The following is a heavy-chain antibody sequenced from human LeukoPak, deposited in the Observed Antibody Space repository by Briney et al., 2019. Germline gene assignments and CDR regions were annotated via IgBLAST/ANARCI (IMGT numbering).Heavy chain of an antibody. V-gene: IGHV3-30*02. CDR1: GFTLSSYG. Sequence: SGGSLRPSCAASGFTLSSYGMHWVRQAPGKGLEWVAFIRYDGSNKYYADSVKGRFTISRDNSKSTLYLQMNSLRAEDTAVYYCAKDEGRLGYCSGGSCYDPTHWGQGTPVTVSS. D-gene: IGHD2-15*01. CDR3: AKDEGRLGYCSGGSCYDPTH. J-gene: IGHJ4*02. CDR2: IRYDGSNK.